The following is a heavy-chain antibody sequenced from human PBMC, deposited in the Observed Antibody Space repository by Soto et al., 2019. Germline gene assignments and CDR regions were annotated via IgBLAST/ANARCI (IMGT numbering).Heavy chain of an antibody. V-gene: IGHV4-59*01. CDR3: ARGEGLLGFQEGLFFFEF. J-gene: IGHJ4*02. CDR1: GASISDNS. CDR2: MSNSGST. D-gene: IGHD3-3*01. Sequence: ETLCLTCAASGASISDNSWSWIRQSPGTGLEWIAYMSNSGSTRYNPSLKSRVTLSMDTSRNHLSLQLTSVTAADTAVYFCARGEGLLGFQEGLFFFEFWGRGPRVT.